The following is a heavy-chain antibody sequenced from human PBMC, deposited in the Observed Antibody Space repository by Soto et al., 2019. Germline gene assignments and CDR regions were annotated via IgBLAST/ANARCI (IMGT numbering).Heavy chain of an antibody. CDR1: GGSISSYY. Sequence: ASETLSLTCTVSGGSISSYYWSWIRQPPGKGLEWIGYIYYSGSTNYNPSLKSRVTISVDTSKNQFSLKLSSVTAEDTAVYYCAKEVRSMIVVVITSFDYWGQGTLVTVSS. CDR3: AKEVRSMIVVVITSFDY. V-gene: IGHV4-59*12. D-gene: IGHD3-22*01. J-gene: IGHJ4*02. CDR2: IYYSGST.